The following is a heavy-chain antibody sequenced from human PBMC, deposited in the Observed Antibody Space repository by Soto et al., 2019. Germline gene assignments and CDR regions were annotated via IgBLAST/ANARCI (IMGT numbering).Heavy chain of an antibody. CDR1: GYTFSSYA. CDR3: ARDTGDGTFDF. J-gene: IGHJ4*02. V-gene: IGHV1-3*01. Sequence: ASVKVSCKASGYTFSSYAMHWVRQAPGQRLEWMGWINAGYGNTKSSQKFQDRVTISRDTSASTAYMELTSLRPEDTAVYYCARDTGDGTFDFWGQGTLVTVSS. D-gene: IGHD7-27*01. CDR2: INAGYGNT.